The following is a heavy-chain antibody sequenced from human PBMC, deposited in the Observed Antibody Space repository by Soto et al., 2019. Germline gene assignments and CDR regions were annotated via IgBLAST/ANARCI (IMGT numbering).Heavy chain of an antibody. CDR2: ISSSSSYI. Sequence: EVQLVESGGGLVKPGGSLRLSCAASGFTFSSYSMNWVRQAPGKGLEWVSSISSSSSYIYYADSVKGRFTISRDNAKNSLYLQMNSLRAEDTAVYYGARDVMEDIVVGEVRYFQHWGQGTLVTVSS. CDR3: ARDVMEDIVVGEVRYFQH. D-gene: IGHD3-22*01. J-gene: IGHJ1*01. CDR1: GFTFSSYS. V-gene: IGHV3-21*01.